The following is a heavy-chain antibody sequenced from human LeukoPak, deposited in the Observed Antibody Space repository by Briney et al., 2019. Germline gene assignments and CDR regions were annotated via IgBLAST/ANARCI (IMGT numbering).Heavy chain of an antibody. CDR3: ARDLPAAGDYYYGMDV. CDR1: GFTFSSYA. V-gene: IGHV3-23*01. CDR2: INSGGDNT. J-gene: IGHJ6*02. Sequence: GGSLRLSCAVSGFTFSSYAMSWVRQAPGKGLEWISTINSGGDNTYYADSVKGRFTISRDNSKSTLYLQMNSLRAEDTAVYYCARDLPAAGDYYYGMDVWGQGTTVTVSS. D-gene: IGHD6-25*01.